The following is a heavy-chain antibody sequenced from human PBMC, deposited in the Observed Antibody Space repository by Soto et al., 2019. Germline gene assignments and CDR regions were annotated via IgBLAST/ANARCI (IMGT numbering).Heavy chain of an antibody. CDR2: IVVGSGNT. D-gene: IGHD3-3*01. CDR3: AAAYYDFWSGYYTEFAY. Sequence: QMQLVQSGPEVKKPGTSVKVSCKASGFTFTSSAVQWVRQARGQRLEWIGWIVVGSGNTNYAQKFQERVTITRDMSTSTAYMELSSLRSEDTAVYYCAAAYYDFWSGYYTEFAYWGKGTLVTVSS. CDR1: GFTFTSSA. J-gene: IGHJ4*02. V-gene: IGHV1-58*01.